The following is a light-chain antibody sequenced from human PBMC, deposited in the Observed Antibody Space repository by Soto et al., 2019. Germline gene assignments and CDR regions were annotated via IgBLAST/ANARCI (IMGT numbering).Light chain of an antibody. J-gene: IGKJ5*01. CDR3: QQRSNWPPIT. CDR1: QSVSSY. V-gene: IGKV3-11*01. CDR2: DAS. Sequence: EIVLTQSPATLSLSPGERATLSCRASQSVSSYLAWYQQKPGQAPRLLIYDASNRATGIPARFSGSGSGTDFTRTISSLDHEDFAVYYCQQRSNWPPITFGQGTRLEIK.